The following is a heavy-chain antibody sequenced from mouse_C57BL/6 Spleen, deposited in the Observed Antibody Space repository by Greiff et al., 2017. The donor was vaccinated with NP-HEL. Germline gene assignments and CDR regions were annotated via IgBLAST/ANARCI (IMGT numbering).Heavy chain of an antibody. Sequence: EVKVVESGGDLVKPGGSLKLSCAASGFTFSSYGMSWVRQTPDKRLEWVATISSGGSYTYYPDSVKGRFTISRDNAKNTLYLQMSSLKSEDTAMDYCANYDEFAYWGQGTLVTVSA. D-gene: IGHD2-4*01. CDR3: ANYDEFAY. CDR2: ISSGGSYT. CDR1: GFTFSSYG. V-gene: IGHV5-6*01. J-gene: IGHJ3*01.